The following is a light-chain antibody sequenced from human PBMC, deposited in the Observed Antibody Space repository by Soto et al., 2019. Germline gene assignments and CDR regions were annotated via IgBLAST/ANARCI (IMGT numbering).Light chain of an antibody. CDR1: SSDVGGYNY. J-gene: IGLJ1*01. CDR2: EVS. V-gene: IGLV2-14*03. CDR3: SSYTTRSTPPYV. Sequence: QSALTQPASVSGSPGQSITISYTGTSSDVGGYNYVSWYQQHPGKAPKLMIYEVSNRPSGVSNRFSGSKSGNTASLTISGLQAEDEADYYCSSYTTRSTPPYVFGTGTKATVL.